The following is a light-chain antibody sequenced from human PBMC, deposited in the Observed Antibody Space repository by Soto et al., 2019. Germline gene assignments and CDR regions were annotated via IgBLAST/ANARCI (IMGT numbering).Light chain of an antibody. CDR1: SSNIGNNA. J-gene: IGLJ3*02. CDR3: AAWDDSLKGRV. V-gene: IGLV1-36*01. CDR2: YDD. Sequence: QSVLTQPPSVSDAPRQRVTISCSGSSSNIGNNAVNWYQQLPGKAPKLLIYYDDLLPSGVSDRFSGSKSGSSASLAISGLQSEDEADYYCAAWDDSLKGRVFGGGTKVTVL.